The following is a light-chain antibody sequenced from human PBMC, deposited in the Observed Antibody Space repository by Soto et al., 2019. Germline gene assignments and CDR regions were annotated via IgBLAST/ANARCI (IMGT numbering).Light chain of an antibody. J-gene: IGLJ2*01. CDR2: EVS. Sequence: QSALTQPPSASGSPGQSVTISCTGTSSDVGGYNYVSWYQQHPGKAPKLMISEVSKRPSGVPDRFSGSKSGNTASLSVSGLQAEDEADYYCSSNAGTNKMIFGGGTQLTVL. CDR3: SSNAGTNKMI. V-gene: IGLV2-8*01. CDR1: SSDVGGYNY.